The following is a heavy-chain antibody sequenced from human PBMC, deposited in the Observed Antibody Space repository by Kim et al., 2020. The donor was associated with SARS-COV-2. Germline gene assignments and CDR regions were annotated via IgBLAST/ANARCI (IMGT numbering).Heavy chain of an antibody. CDR3: ARDMYSGAHFVRSLDL. D-gene: IGHD1-26*01. J-gene: IGHJ6*01. V-gene: IGHV3-30*09. Sequence: GGSLRLSCETSGFSFSSYTMYWVRQFPGKGLEWVAAISRDGEPSFLADSMRGRFGISRNNANNTFFLEMTILSVDDTATYDCARDMYSGAHFVRSLDLWG. CDR1: GFSFSSYT. CDR2: ISRDGEPS.